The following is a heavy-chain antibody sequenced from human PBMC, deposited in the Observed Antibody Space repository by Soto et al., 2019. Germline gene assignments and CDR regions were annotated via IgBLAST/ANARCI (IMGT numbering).Heavy chain of an antibody. J-gene: IGHJ5*01. CDR3: ARGRYSLTGRCFPNWFDS. D-gene: IGHD5-12*01. CDR1: GDSISTVDYF. V-gene: IGHV4-30-4*01. Sequence: QVQLLESGPGLVKPSQTLSLTCSVSGDSISTVDYFWAWVRQPPGQALEYIGYIYKSATTYYNPSFESRVAISLDTSMSQFSLNVTSLTAADTAVYFCARGRYSLTGRCFPNWFDSWGQGTLVTVSS. CDR2: IYKSATT.